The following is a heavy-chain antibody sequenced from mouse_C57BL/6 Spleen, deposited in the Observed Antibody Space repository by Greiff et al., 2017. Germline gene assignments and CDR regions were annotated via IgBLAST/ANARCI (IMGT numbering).Heavy chain of an antibody. V-gene: IGHV3-1*01. D-gene: IGHD2-4*01. CDR2: ISYSGST. J-gene: IGHJ3*01. Sequence: DVKLQESGPGMVKPSQSLSLTCTVTGYSITSGYDWHWIRHFPGNKLEWMGYISYSGSTNYNPSLKSRISITHDTSKNHFFLKLNSVTTEDTATYYCARGGYYDYDEGFAYWGQGTLVTVSA. CDR3: ARGGYYDYDEGFAY. CDR1: GYSITSGYD.